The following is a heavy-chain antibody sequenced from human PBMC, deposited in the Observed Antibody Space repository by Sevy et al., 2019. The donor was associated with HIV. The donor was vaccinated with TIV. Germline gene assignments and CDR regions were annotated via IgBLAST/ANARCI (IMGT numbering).Heavy chain of an antibody. V-gene: IGHV3-49*04. CDR3: TRVEGAADWGMDV. J-gene: IGHJ6*02. Sequence: GGSLRLSCTASGFTFGGYTMSWVRQAPGKGLEWVAFIRGKPYCGTTEYAASVKGRFTISRDDSKSIAYLQMNSLNTEDTAVYYCTRVEGAADWGMDVWGQGTTVTVSS. CDR1: GFTFGGYT. CDR2: IRGKPYCGTT. D-gene: IGHD1-26*01.